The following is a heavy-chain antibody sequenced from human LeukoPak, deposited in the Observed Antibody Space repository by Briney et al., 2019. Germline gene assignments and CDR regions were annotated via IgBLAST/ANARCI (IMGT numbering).Heavy chain of an antibody. V-gene: IGHV4-59*08. J-gene: IGHJ4*02. D-gene: IGHD3-10*01. CDR2: IYYSGST. CDR3: ARHLVCATGTGPFDS. CDR1: GGSISSYY. Sequence: SETLSLTCTVSGGSISSYYWSWIRQPPGKGLEWIGYIYYSGSTNYNPSLKSRVTMSVDTSKNQFSLKLSSVTAADTAGYYCARHLVCATGTGPFDSWGQGTLVTVSS.